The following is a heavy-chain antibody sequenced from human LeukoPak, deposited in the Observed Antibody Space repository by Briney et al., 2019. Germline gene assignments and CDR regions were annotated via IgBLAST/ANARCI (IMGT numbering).Heavy chain of an antibody. J-gene: IGHJ3*02. V-gene: IGHV3-20*04. Sequence: GGSLRLSCAASGFTFDDYGMSWVRQAPGKGLEWVSGINWNGGSTGYADSVKGRFTISRDNAKNSLYLQMNSLRAEDTALYYCARTYDSSGLDAFDIWGQGTMVTVSS. CDR3: ARTYDSSGLDAFDI. CDR2: INWNGGST. CDR1: GFTFDDYG. D-gene: IGHD3-22*01.